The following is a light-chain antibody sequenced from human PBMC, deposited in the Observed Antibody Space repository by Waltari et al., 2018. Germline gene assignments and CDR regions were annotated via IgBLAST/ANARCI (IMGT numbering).Light chain of an antibody. Sequence: IVLTQSPATLSLSPGERAILSCRASQSVSGSLAWYQQKPGQAPRLLIFDGSKRASGIPARFSGSGSGTDFTLTVSGLESEDFAVYFCQQRTNWPGVTFGGGTKVEIK. CDR3: QQRTNWPGVT. CDR1: QSVSGS. V-gene: IGKV3-11*01. J-gene: IGKJ4*01. CDR2: DGS.